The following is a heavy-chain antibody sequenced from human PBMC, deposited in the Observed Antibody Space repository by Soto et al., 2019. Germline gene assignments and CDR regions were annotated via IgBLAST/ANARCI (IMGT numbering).Heavy chain of an antibody. D-gene: IGHD3-3*01. V-gene: IGHV1-58*01. J-gene: IGHJ6*02. CDR3: AASQYDFWSGYYGMDV. CDR1: GFTFTSCA. CDR2: IVVGSGNT. Sequence: SVKVSCKASGFTFTSCAVQWVRQARGQRLEWIGWIVVGSGNTNYAQKFQERVTITRDMSTSTAYMELSSLRSEDTAVYYCAASQYDFWSGYYGMDVWGQGTTVTVSS.